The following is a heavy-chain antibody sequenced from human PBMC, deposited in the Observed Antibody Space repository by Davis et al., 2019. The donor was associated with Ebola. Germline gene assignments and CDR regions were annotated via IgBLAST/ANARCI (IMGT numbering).Heavy chain of an antibody. V-gene: IGHV4-39*07. CDR1: GGSISSSSYY. J-gene: IGHJ6*02. CDR3: ARDQQGIVVVPAATLYYYYGMDV. D-gene: IGHD2-2*01. Sequence: SETLSLTCTVSGGSISSSSYYWGWIRQPPGKGLEWIGSIYYSGSTYYNPSLKSRVTISVDTSKNQFSLKLSSVTAADTAVYYCARDQQGIVVVPAATLYYYYGMDVWGQGTTVTVSS. CDR2: IYYSGST.